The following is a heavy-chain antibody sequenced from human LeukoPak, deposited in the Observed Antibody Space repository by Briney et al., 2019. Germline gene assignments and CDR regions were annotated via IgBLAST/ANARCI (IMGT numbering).Heavy chain of an antibody. CDR2: ISSSGSTI. CDR3: ARCSYYDILTGYFPDDY. V-gene: IGHV3-11*01. Sequence: GGSLRLSCAASGFTFSDYYMSWIRQAPGKGLEWVSYISSSGSTIYYADSVKGRFTISRDNAKNSLYLQMNSLRAEDTGVYYCARCSYYDILTGYFPDDYWGQGTLVTVSS. J-gene: IGHJ4*02. CDR1: GFTFSDYY. D-gene: IGHD3-9*01.